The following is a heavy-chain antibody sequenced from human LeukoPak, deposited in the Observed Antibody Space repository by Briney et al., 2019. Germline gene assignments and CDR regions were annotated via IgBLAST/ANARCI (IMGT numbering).Heavy chain of an antibody. CDR1: GGSISSGDYY. D-gene: IGHD5-12*01. J-gene: IGHJ6*03. CDR2: IYYSGST. Sequence: SSETLSLTCTVSGGSISSGDYYWSWIRQPPGKGLKWIGCIYYSGSTYYNPSLKSRVTISVDTSKNQFSLKLSSVTAADTAVYYCARGGATIVDYYYYMDVWGKGTTVTVSS. CDR3: ARGGATIVDYYYYMDV. V-gene: IGHV4-30-4*08.